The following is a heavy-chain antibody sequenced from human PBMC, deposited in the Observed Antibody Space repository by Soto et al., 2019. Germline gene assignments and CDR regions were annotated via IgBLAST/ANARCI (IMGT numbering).Heavy chain of an antibody. CDR3: TRASAVTGGSSNSLPNAY. V-gene: IGHV1-2*02. D-gene: IGHD6-19*01. CDR1: GYTFTDYY. J-gene: IGHJ4*02. Sequence: QVHLVQSGAEVTEPGASVKVSCKASGYTFTDYYLHWVRQAPGQGLAWMGWLNPDSGVTRFAQKFQDRVTLTRDTSISTAYMELSRLTSDDTAVYYCTRASAVTGGSSNSLPNAYWGQGSLVTVSS. CDR2: LNPDSGVT.